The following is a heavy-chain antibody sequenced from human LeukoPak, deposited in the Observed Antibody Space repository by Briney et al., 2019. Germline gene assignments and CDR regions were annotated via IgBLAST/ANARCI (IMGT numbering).Heavy chain of an antibody. CDR1: GFTFSYSA. CDR2: ICGSGSST. D-gene: IGHD2-15*01. J-gene: IGHJ4*02. Sequence: QPGGSLRLSCVASGFTFSYSAMSWVRQAPGKGLEWVSAICGSGSSTYYADSVKGRFTISRDSSENTLCLQLDSLRGEDTAVYFCAKNEGGSCYSPADYWGQGTLVTVSS. V-gene: IGHV3-23*01. CDR3: AKNEGGSCYSPADY.